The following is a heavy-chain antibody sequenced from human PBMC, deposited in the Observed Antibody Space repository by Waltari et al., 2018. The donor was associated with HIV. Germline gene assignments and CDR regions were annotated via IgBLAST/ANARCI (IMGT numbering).Heavy chain of an antibody. CDR3: ARFFPTATTTGWYLDL. V-gene: IGHV1-18*01. D-gene: IGHD4-17*01. J-gene: IGHJ2*01. CDR1: GYPFTNFG. Sequence: QVHLVQSGAELKQTGASVKPPCTASGYPFTNFGITWVRQAPGQGLEWMGWFNSYNGDTKYAQKFQDRVTMTTDTSTSTAYMELRSLRSDDTAVYYCARFFPTATTTGWYLDLWGPGTLVTMSS. CDR2: FNSYNGDT.